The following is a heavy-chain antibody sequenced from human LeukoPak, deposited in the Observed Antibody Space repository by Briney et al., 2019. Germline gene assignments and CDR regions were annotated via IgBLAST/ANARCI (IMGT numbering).Heavy chain of an antibody. D-gene: IGHD3-3*01. J-gene: IGHJ4*02. CDR3: AREVKYDFWGGYFDY. V-gene: IGHV4-59*01. CDR2: IYYSGST. Sequence: PSETLSLTCTVSGGSISSYYWSWIRQPPGKGLEWIGYIYYSGSTNYNPSLKSRVTISVDTSKNQFSLKLSSVTAADTAVYYCAREVKYDFWGGYFDYWGQGTLVTVSS. CDR1: GGSISSYY.